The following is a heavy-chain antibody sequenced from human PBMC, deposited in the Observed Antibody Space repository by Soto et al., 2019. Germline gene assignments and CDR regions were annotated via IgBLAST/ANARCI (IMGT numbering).Heavy chain of an antibody. CDR2: INPSGGST. J-gene: IGHJ5*02. D-gene: IGHD3-22*01. V-gene: IGHV1-46*01. CDR1: GYTFTSYY. CDR3: ARDGALYYYDSSGYYETGNWFDP. Sequence: GASVKVSCTASGYTFTSYYMHWVRQAPGQGLEWMGIINPSGGSTSYAQKFQGRVTMTRDTSTSTVYMELSSLRSEDTAVYYCARDGALYYYDSSGYYETGNWFDPWGQGTLVTVSS.